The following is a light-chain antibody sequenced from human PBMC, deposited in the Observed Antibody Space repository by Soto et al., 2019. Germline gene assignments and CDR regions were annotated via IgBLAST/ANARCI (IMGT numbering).Light chain of an antibody. J-gene: IGLJ1*01. V-gene: IGLV1-44*01. CDR2: SNN. CDR3: AAWDDRLNGHV. CDR1: SSNIGSTA. Sequence: QSVLTQPPSASGTPGQRVTISCSGSSSNIGSTAVNWYQQLPGTAPKLLIYSNNQRPSGVPDRFSGSKSGTSASLAISGLQSDDEADYHCAAWDDRLNGHVFGTGTKLTVL.